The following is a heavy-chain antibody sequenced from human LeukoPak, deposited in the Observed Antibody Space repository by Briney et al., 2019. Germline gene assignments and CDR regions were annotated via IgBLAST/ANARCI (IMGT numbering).Heavy chain of an antibody. CDR3: ARGITLIRGVISFDY. CDR1: GGSISSSNW. Sequence: SETLSLTCAVSGGSISSSNWWSWVRQPPGKGLEWIGEIYHSGSTNYSPSLKSRVTISVDKSKSQLSLNLSSVTAADTAVYYCARGITLIRGVISFDYWGQGTLVTVSS. J-gene: IGHJ4*02. D-gene: IGHD3-10*01. CDR2: IYHSGST. V-gene: IGHV4-4*02.